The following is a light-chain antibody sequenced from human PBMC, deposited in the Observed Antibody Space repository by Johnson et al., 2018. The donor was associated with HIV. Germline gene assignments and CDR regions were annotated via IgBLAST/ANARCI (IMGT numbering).Light chain of an antibody. CDR2: ENY. CDR3: GAWYSRLSVCV. Sequence: QSVLTQPPSVSAAPGQRVTISCSGSSSNIGDNFVSWYQQFPGAAPKLLIFENYKRPSGIPDRFSGSRSGTSATLAIPGLQTGDEADYYCGAWYSRLSVCVFGPGTKVTVL. J-gene: IGLJ1*01. V-gene: IGLV1-51*02. CDR1: SSNIGDNF.